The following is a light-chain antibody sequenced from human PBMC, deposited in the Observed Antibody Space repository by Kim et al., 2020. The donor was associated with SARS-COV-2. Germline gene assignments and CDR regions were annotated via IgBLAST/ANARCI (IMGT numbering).Light chain of an antibody. V-gene: IGLV2-14*01. Sequence: QSALTQPASVSGSPGQSITISCTGTSSDVGVYNFGSWHQQHTGKAPQLMIFYVSKRPSGVSNRFSGSKSGNTASLTISGLQAEDGADYYCSSYTSSSTRVFGGGPQLTVL. J-gene: IGLJ3*02. CDR1: SSDVGVYNF. CDR2: YVS. CDR3: SSYTSSSTRV.